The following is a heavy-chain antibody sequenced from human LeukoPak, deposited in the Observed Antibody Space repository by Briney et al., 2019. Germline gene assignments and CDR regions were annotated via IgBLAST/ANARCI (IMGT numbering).Heavy chain of an antibody. D-gene: IGHD1-26*01. CDR2: ISSSGSTI. J-gene: IGHJ3*02. CDR1: GFTFSSYE. V-gene: IGHV3-48*03. Sequence: GGSLRLSCAASGFTFSSYEMNWVRRAPGKGLEWVSYISSSGSTIYYADSAKGRFTISRDNAKNSLYLQMNSLRAEDTAVYYCAGSYKTDAFDIWGQGTMVTVSS. CDR3: AGSYKTDAFDI.